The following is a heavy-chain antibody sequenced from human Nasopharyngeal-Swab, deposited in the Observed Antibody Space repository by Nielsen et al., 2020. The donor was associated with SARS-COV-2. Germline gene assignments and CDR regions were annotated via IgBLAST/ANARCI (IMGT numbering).Heavy chain of an antibody. Sequence: SETLSLTCAVYGGSLSDYHWSWIRQPPGKGLEWIGEMKPNGRTNHNPSLKSRVAISIDTSKNQFFLNLRSVTAADTAVYYCAGHPADFDYWGQGTLVTVSS. CDR2: MKPNGRT. J-gene: IGHJ4*02. CDR1: GGSLSDYH. D-gene: IGHD6-25*01. CDR3: AGHPADFDY. V-gene: IGHV4-34*01.